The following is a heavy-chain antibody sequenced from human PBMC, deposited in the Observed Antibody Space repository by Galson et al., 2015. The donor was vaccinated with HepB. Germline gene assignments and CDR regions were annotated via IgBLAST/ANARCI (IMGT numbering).Heavy chain of an antibody. J-gene: IGHJ6*02. CDR3: ARGAYGLDV. V-gene: IGHV3-11*01. Sequence: SGAEVKKPGESLRLSCAASGLTFSDYYMSWIRQAPGKGLEWVSSIRSSGDTIFYADSVKGRFSISRDNAKNSLYLQMNRLRTEDTALYYCARGAYGLDVWGQGTTVTVSS. CDR1: GLTFSDYY. CDR2: IRSSGDTI.